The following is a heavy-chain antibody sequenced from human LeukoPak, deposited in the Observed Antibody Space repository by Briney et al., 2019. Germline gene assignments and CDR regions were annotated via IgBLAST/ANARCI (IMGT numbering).Heavy chain of an antibody. D-gene: IGHD5-12*01. CDR3: AREPTSGREPTSGRPLDY. V-gene: IGHV4-4*07. CDR2: IYSSGSN. Sequence: SETLSLTCTVSGGSISGYFWTWIRQPAGKGLEWIGRIYSSGSNNYNPSLKSRVTMSLDTSKNHFSLNLTSVTAADTAVYYCAREPTSGREPTSGRPLDYWGQGTLVPVSS. CDR1: GGSISGYF. J-gene: IGHJ4*02.